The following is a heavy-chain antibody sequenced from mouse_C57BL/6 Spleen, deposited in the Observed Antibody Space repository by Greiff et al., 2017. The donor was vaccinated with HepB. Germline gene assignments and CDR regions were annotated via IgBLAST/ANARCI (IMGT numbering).Heavy chain of an antibody. CDR1: GFTFSSYG. D-gene: IGHD2-3*01. CDR3: ARQDGYYRYFDV. J-gene: IGHJ1*03. V-gene: IGHV5-6*01. CDR2: ISSGGSYT. Sequence: EVQLVESGGDLVKPGGSLKLSCAASGFTFSSYGMSWVRQTPDKRLEWVATISSGGSYTYYPDSVKGRFTISRDNAKNTLYLQMSSLKSEDTAMYYCARQDGYYRYFDVWGTGTTVTVSS.